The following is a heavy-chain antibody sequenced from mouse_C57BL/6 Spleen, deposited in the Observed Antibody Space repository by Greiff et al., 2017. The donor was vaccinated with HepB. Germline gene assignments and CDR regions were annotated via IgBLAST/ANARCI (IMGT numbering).Heavy chain of an antibody. D-gene: IGHD2-1*01. CDR3: ASRGNYEAWFAY. Sequence: QVQLQQSGPELVKPGASVKISCKASGYAFSSSWMNWVKQRPGKGLEWIGRIYPGDGDTNYNGKFKGKATLTADKSSSTAYMQLSSLTSEDSAVYFCASRGNYEAWFAYWGQGTLVTVSA. J-gene: IGHJ3*01. CDR2: IYPGDGDT. CDR1: GYAFSSSW. V-gene: IGHV1-82*01.